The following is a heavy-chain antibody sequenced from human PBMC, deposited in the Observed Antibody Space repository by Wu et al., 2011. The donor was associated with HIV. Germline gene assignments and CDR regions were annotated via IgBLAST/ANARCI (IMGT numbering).Heavy chain of an antibody. Sequence: QVQLVQSGAEVKKPGSSVKVSCKASGGTFSSYAISWVRQAPGQGLEWMGRIIPIFGTANYAQKFQGRVTITADKSTSTAYMELSSLRSEDTAVYYCARGTIVGATGDYYYGMTSGAKGHGHRLL. CDR1: GGTFSSYA. CDR3: ARGTIVGATGDYYYGMTS. CDR2: IIPIFGTA. V-gene: IGHV1-69*14. D-gene: IGHD1-26*01. J-gene: IGHJ6*02.